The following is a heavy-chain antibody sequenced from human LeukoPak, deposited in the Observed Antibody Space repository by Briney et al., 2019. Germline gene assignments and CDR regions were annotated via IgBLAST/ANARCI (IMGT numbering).Heavy chain of an antibody. CDR3: AKGPAVAVAGYFDL. J-gene: IGHJ2*01. CDR2: ISGSGGST. D-gene: IGHD6-19*01. Sequence: GGSLRLSCAASGFTFSSYTMSWVRQAPGRGLEWVSGISGSGGSTYYADSVKGRFTISRDNSKNTLYLQMNSLRVDDTAVYYCAKGPAVAVAGYFDLWGRGTLVTVSS. V-gene: IGHV3-23*01. CDR1: GFTFSSYT.